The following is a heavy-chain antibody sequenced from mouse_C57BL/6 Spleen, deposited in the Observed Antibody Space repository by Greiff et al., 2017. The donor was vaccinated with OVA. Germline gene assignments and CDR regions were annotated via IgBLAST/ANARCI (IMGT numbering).Heavy chain of an antibody. CDR1: GYTFTSYW. CDR2: IDPSASYT. D-gene: IGHD2-3*01. CDR3: ASGHGYYDY. J-gene: IGHJ2*01. V-gene: IGHV1-59*01. Sequence: VQLQQPGAELVRPGPSVKLSCKASGYTFTSYWMHWVKQRPGKGLEWIGVIDPSASYTNYNQKFKGKATLTVDNSSSTAHMQLSSRTSEYSAVCDSASGHGYYDYWGQGTTLTVSS.